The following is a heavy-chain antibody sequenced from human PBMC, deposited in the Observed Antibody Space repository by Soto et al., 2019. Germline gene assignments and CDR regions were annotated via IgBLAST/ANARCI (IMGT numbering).Heavy chain of an antibody. Sequence: QGQLQESGPGLVKPSGTLSLTCAVSGGSISSSNWWSWVRQPPGKGLEWIGEIYHSGSTNYNPSLKSRVTITVNKSKNQLSLRQSFVTAADAVVYYCTRGRDSQWLVPMDYWGQGTLVKVS. J-gene: IGHJ4*02. D-gene: IGHD6-19*01. CDR1: GGSISSSNW. V-gene: IGHV4-4*02. CDR2: IYHSGST. CDR3: TRGRDSQWLVPMDY.